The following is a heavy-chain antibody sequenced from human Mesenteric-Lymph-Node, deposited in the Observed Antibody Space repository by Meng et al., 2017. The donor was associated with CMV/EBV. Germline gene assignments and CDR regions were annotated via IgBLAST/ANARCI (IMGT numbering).Heavy chain of an antibody. CDR2: ISNDGRNK. D-gene: IGHD3-10*01. CDR3: AKGSRFGEDFDY. V-gene: IGHV3-30*18. CDR1: RFTFSNSG. Sequence: SCENSRFTFSNSGMHWVRQAPGKGLEWVAVISNDGRNKHYTDSVKGRFTISRDNSKNTLYLQMNSLRAEDTAVYYCAKGSRFGEDFDYWGQGTLVTVSS. J-gene: IGHJ4*02.